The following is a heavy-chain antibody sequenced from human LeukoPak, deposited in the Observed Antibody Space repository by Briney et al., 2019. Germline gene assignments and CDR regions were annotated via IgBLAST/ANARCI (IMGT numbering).Heavy chain of an antibody. V-gene: IGHV3-23*01. CDR2: ASGSGRTT. CDR3: AKLSGQVSGPL. D-gene: IGHD6-19*01. Sequence: GGSLRLSCAASGFSFSTYAMSWVRQAPGKGLGWVSAASGSGRTTYYADSVKGRFTISRDNSKSTVDLQMDSLRAEDTAIYYCAKLSGQVSGPLWGQGTLVTVSS. CDR1: GFSFSTYA. J-gene: IGHJ4*02.